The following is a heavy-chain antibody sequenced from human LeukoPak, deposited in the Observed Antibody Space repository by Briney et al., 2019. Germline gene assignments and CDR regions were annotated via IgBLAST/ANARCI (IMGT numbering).Heavy chain of an antibody. CDR3: AKEAVLMVYASFGY. D-gene: IGHD2-8*01. J-gene: IGHJ4*02. Sequence: GGSLRLSCTASGFTFNRYSMSWVRQAPGKGLEWVALISYDGTNTFYADSVKGRFTISRDNSKNTLYLQMNSLRAEDTAVYYCAKEAVLMVYASFGYWGQGTLVTVSS. CDR2: ISYDGTNT. V-gene: IGHV3-30-3*01. CDR1: GFTFNRYS.